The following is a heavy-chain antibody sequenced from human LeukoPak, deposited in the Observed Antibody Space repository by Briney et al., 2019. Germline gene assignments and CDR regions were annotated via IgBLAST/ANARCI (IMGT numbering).Heavy chain of an antibody. D-gene: IGHD5-18*01. CDR1: DDSISSGGYS. J-gene: IGHJ4*02. CDR3: ARGRGYSYGSRKVDY. CDR2: IYDSGTT. Sequence: NPSETLSLTCSVSDDSISSGGYSWSWIRQPPGKGLEWIGYIYDSGTTYYNPSFKSRVSISLDTSKNQFSLKLSSVTAADTAVYYCARGRGYSYGSRKVDYWGQGTLVTVSS. V-gene: IGHV4-30-4*07.